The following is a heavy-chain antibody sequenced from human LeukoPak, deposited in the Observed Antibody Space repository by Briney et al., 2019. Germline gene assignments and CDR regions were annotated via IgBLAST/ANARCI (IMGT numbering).Heavy chain of an antibody. V-gene: IGHV4-31*03. CDR2: IYYSGST. CDR1: GGSISSGGYY. J-gene: IGHJ4*02. Sequence: SQTLSLTCTVSGGSISSGGYYWSWIRQHPGKGLEWIGYIYYSGSTYYNPSLKSRVTISVDTSKNQFSLKLSSVTAADTAVYYCAGEGRYYDSSGYSTRGVVDYWGQGTLVTVSS. CDR3: AGEGRYYDSSGYSTRGVVDY. D-gene: IGHD3-22*01.